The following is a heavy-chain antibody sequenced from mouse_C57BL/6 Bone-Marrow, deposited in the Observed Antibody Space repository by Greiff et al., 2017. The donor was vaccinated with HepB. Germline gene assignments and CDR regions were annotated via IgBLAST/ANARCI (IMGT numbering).Heavy chain of an antibody. V-gene: IGHV1-50*01. Sequence: VQLQQSGAELVKPGASVKLSCKASGYTFTSYWMQWVKQRPGQGLEWIGEIDPSDSYTNYNQKFKGKATLTVDTSSSTAYMQLSSLTSEDSAVYYCARKKSYFDYWGQGTTLTVSS. CDR3: ARKKSYFDY. J-gene: IGHJ2*01. CDR2: IDPSDSYT. CDR1: GYTFTSYW.